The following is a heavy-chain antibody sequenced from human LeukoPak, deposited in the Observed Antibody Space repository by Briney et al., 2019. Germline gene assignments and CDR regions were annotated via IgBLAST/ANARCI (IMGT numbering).Heavy chain of an antibody. J-gene: IGHJ4*02. CDR1: GFTFSSYA. CDR3: ARPHYDILTGYMYYFDY. Sequence: GASLRLSCAASGFTFSSYAMTWVRQAPGKGLEWISHITGSGASTYYADSVKGRFTISRDNSNNSPYLQMSSLRADDTAVYYCARPHYDILTGYMYYFDYWGQGTLVTVSS. D-gene: IGHD3-9*01. V-gene: IGHV3-23*01. CDR2: ITGSGAST.